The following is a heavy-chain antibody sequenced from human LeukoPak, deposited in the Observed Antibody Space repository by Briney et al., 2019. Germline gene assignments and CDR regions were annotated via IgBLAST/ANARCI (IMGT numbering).Heavy chain of an antibody. J-gene: IGHJ3*02. CDR2: ISGSGGST. CDR1: GFTFSSYA. Sequence: GGSLRLSCAASGFTFSSYAMSWVRQAPGKGLEWVSAISGSGGSTYYADSVKGRFTISRDNSKNTLYLQMNSLRAEDTAVYYCAKDYDSSGHPWGAFDIWGQGTMVTVSS. D-gene: IGHD3-22*01. V-gene: IGHV3-23*01. CDR3: AKDYDSSGHPWGAFDI.